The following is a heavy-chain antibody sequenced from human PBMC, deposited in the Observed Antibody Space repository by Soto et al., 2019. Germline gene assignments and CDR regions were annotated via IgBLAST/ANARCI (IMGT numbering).Heavy chain of an antibody. CDR3: ARAFPGRTGTTTFDK. CDR2: INPSGGST. CDR1: GYTLTTYH. V-gene: IGHV1-46*03. J-gene: IGHJ4*02. Sequence: QVQLVQYGAEVMTPGASVKVSCMSFGYTLTTYHMYWVRQAPGQGLEWMGKINPSGGSTRYAHRFQGRVTMTRDTSTSTVYMELSGLTSEDTAVCYCARAFPGRTGTTTFDKWGQGTLVTVSS. D-gene: IGHD1-1*01.